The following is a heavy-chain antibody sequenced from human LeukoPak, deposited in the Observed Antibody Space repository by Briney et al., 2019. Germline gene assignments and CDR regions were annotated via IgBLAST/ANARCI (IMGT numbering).Heavy chain of an antibody. CDR3: ARDFFETPGDAYYFDY. Sequence: PGGSLRLSCAASGFILSDRYMAWIRQAPGKGLEWVSGINWNATSTRYADSVKGRFTISRDNAKNSLSLQMDSLRAEDTALYYCARDFFETPGDAYYFDYWGQGTLVTVSS. D-gene: IGHD3-3*01. J-gene: IGHJ4*02. V-gene: IGHV3-20*04. CDR1: GFILSDRY. CDR2: INWNATST.